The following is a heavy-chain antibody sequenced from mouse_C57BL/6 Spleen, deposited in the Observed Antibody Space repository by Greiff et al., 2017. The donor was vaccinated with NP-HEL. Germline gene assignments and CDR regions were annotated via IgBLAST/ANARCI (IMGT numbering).Heavy chain of an antibody. Sequence: VQLQESGAELVKPGASVKISCKASGYAFSSYWMNWVKQRPGKGLEWIGQIYPGDGDTNYNGKFKGKATLTADKSSSTAYMQLSSLTSEDSAVYFCARGDDNYYFDYWGQGTTLTVSS. CDR2: IYPGDGDT. V-gene: IGHV1-80*01. CDR1: GYAFSSYW. J-gene: IGHJ2*01. D-gene: IGHD2-1*01. CDR3: ARGDDNYYFDY.